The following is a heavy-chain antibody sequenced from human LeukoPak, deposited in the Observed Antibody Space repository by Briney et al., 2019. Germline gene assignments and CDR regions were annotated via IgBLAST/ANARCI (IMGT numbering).Heavy chain of an antibody. CDR3: ARVGFGSGYYFAAFDI. D-gene: IGHD3-22*01. J-gene: IGHJ3*02. CDR2: IIPIFGTA. CDR1: GGTFSSYA. Sequence: GASVKVSCKASGGTFSSYAISWVRQAPGQGLEWMGGIIPIFGTANYAQKFQGRVTITADESTSTAYMELSSLRSEDTAVYYCARVGFGSGYYFAAFDIWGQGTMVTVSS. V-gene: IGHV1-69*13.